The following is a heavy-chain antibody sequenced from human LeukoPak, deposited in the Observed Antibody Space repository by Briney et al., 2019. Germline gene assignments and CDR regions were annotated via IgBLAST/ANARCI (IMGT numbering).Heavy chain of an antibody. V-gene: IGHV1-46*01. J-gene: IGHJ6*03. D-gene: IGHD2-21*02. CDR1: GYTFTSYY. Sequence: GASVKVSCKASGYTFTSYYMHWVRQAPGQGLEWMGIINPSGGSTSYAQKFQGRVTMTRDMSTSTVYMELSSLRSEDTAVYYCARGLVTAIPWLGVHMDVWGKGTTVTVSS. CDR2: INPSGGST. CDR3: ARGLVTAIPWLGVHMDV.